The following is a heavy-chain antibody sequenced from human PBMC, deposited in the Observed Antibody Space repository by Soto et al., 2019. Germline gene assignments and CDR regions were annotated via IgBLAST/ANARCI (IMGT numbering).Heavy chain of an antibody. CDR1: GGSITPYY. Sequence: QVQLQESGPGLVKPSETLSLTCTVSGGSITPYYWSWIRQPPGKRLEWIGYISSSGFTNYNPSPNSRVTISVDTSKSQFSLKLSSVTAAETAVYYCVRDCYSSSCFDLWGQGTLVTVSS. CDR2: ISSSGFT. CDR3: VRDCYSSSCFDL. D-gene: IGHD6-13*01. J-gene: IGHJ4*02. V-gene: IGHV4-59*01.